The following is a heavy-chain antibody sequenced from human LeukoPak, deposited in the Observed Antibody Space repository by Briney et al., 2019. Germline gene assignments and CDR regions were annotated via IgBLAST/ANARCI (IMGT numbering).Heavy chain of an antibody. D-gene: IGHD3-10*01. CDR2: INPNSGGT. Sequence: ASVKVSCKASGYTFTGYYMHWVRQAPGQGLEWMGWINPNSGGTNYAQKFQGRVTMTRDTSFSAGYMELTRLTSDDTAVYYCGREFSGAFDIWGQGTMVTVSS. CDR3: GREFSGAFDI. J-gene: IGHJ3*02. CDR1: GYTFTGYY. V-gene: IGHV1-2*02.